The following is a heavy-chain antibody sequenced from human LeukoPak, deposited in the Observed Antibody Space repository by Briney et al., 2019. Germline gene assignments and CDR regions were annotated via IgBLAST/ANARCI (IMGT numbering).Heavy chain of an antibody. CDR3: ASPVVRGVKGYDGFDY. Sequence: SVKVSCKASGGTFSSYAISWVRQAPGQGLEWMGRIIPILGIANYAQKFQGRVTITADKSTSTAYMELSSLRSEDTAVYYCASPVVRGVKGYDGFDYWGQGTLVTVSS. D-gene: IGHD3-10*01. V-gene: IGHV1-69*04. J-gene: IGHJ4*02. CDR2: IIPILGIA. CDR1: GGTFSSYA.